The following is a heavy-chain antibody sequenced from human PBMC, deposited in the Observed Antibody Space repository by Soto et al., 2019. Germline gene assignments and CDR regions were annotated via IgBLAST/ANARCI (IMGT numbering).Heavy chain of an antibody. V-gene: IGHV4-39*07. Sequence: PAETLSLTCTVSGGSISSSSYYWGWIRQPPGKGLEWIGSIYYSGSTNYNPSLKSRVTISVDTSKNQFSLKLSSVTAADTAVYYCARGGGNANFDYWGQGTMVTVSS. CDR1: GGSISSSSYY. CDR2: IYYSGST. CDR3: ARGGGNANFDY. J-gene: IGHJ4*02. D-gene: IGHD2-15*01.